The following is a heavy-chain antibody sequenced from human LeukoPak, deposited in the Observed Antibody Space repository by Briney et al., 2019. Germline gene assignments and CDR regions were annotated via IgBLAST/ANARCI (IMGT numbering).Heavy chain of an antibody. CDR2: IYTSGST. J-gene: IGHJ3*02. Sequence: SETLSLTCTVSGGSISSYYWSWIRQPAGKGLEWIGRIYTSGSTNYNPSLKSRVTMSVDTSKNQFSLKLSSVTAADTAVYYCARGLLYDSSGYQESDAFDIWGQGTMVTVSS. CDR1: GGSISSYY. V-gene: IGHV4-4*07. D-gene: IGHD3-22*01. CDR3: ARGLLYDSSGYQESDAFDI.